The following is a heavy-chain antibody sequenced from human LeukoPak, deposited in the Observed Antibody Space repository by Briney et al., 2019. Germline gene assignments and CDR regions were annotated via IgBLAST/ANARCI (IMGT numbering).Heavy chain of an antibody. CDR3: ARVPLMVYDNWFDP. V-gene: IGHV3-20*04. Sequence: GGSLRLSCAASGFTFDDYGMSWVRQAPGKGPEWVSGINWNGGSTGYADSVKGRFTISRDNAKNSLYLQMNSLRAEDTALYYCARVPLMVYDNWFDPWGQGTLVTVSS. CDR2: INWNGGST. CDR1: GFTFDDYG. J-gene: IGHJ5*02. D-gene: IGHD2-8*01.